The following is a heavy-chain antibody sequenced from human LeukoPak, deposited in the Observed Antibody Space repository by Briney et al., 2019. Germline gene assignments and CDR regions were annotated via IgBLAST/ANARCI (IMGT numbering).Heavy chain of an antibody. CDR2: VYYSGNT. V-gene: IGHV4-39*01. CDR3: ARHLAEILVPND. Sequence: SETLSLTCTVSGGSIISRSHYWGWIRQPPGKGLEWIGSVYYSGNTYYNTPLKTRATISIDTPTSKNHCALTLSSVTAADTAVYYWARHLAEILVPNDWGQGTLVTVSS. D-gene: IGHD1-1*01. CDR1: GGSIISRSHY. J-gene: IGHJ4*02.